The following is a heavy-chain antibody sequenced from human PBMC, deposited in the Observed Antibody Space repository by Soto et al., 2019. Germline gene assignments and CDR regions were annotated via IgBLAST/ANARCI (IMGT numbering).Heavy chain of an antibody. V-gene: IGHV4-34*01. J-gene: IGHJ4*02. CDR3: ARGEYRSSSTPLFFDY. Sequence: PSETLSLTCAVYGGSFSGYYWSWIRQPPGKGLAWIGEINHSGSNNYHPSLKSRVTISVDTAKNQFSLKLSSVTAADTAVYYCARGEYRSSSTPLFFDYWGQGTLVTVSS. D-gene: IGHD6-13*01. CDR2: INHSGSN. CDR1: GGSFSGYY.